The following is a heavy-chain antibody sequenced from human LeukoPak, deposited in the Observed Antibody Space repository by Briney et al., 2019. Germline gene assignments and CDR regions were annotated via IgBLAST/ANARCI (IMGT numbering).Heavy chain of an antibody. D-gene: IGHD2-2*01. CDR3: ARGRYCSSTSCYAGALGDAFDI. V-gene: IGHV6-1*01. J-gene: IGHJ3*02. Sequence: SQTLSLTCAIPGDSVSSNSAAWNWIRQSPSRGLEWLGRTYYRSKWYNDYAVSVKSRITINPDTSKNQFSLQLNSVTPEDTAVYYCARGRYCSSTSCYAGALGDAFDIWGQGTMVTVSS. CDR1: GDSVSSNSAA. CDR2: TYYRSKWYN.